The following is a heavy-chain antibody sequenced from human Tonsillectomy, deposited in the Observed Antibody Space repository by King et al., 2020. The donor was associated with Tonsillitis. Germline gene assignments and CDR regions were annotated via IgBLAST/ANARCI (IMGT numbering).Heavy chain of an antibody. Sequence: QLQESGPGLVKPSETLSLTCTVSGGSISSSTYYWGWIRQPPGKGLEWIGSFYSGGSTYYNPSLKSLVTMSLDTSKNQFSLRLSSVPAADTAVYYCATLAGGSVALSWGQGTLVTVSS. V-gene: IGHV4-39*01. CDR1: GGSISSSTYY. J-gene: IGHJ5*02. CDR2: FYSGGST. D-gene: IGHD6-19*01. CDR3: ATLAGGSVALS.